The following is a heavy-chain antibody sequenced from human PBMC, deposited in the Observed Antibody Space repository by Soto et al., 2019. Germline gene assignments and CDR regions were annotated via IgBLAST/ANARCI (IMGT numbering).Heavy chain of an antibody. CDR3: ARPHGLTTVVTPAAFDI. CDR2: IHPGDSDT. CDR1: GYSFTNSW. J-gene: IGHJ3*02. Sequence: GESLKISCKGSGYSFTNSWIGWVRQMPGKGLEWMGIIHPGDSDTRYSPSFQGQVTISADKSINTAYLQWRSLKASDTAIYYCARPHGLTTVVTPAAFDIWGQGTMVTVSS. D-gene: IGHD4-17*01. V-gene: IGHV5-51*01.